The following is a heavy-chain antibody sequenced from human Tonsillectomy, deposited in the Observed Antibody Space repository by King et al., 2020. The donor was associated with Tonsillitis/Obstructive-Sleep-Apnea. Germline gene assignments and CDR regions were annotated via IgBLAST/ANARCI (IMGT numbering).Heavy chain of an antibody. CDR1: GFTFSSYS. J-gene: IGHJ3*02. CDR3: ARDSDDAFHI. Sequence: VQLVESGGGLVKPGGSLRLSCAASGFTFSSYSMNWVRQAPGKGLKWVSSISTSGSYIYYADSVKGRFTISRDNAKNSLYLQMNSLRAEDTAVYYCARDSDDAFHIWGLGTMVTVSS. V-gene: IGHV3-21*01. CDR2: ISTSGSYI.